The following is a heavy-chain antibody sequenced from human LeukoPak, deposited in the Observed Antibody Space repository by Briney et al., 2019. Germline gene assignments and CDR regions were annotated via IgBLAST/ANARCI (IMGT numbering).Heavy chain of an antibody. CDR2: INSDGSSA. Sequence: GGSLRLSCAASGFTFRSYWMHWVRQAPGKGLVWVSRINSDGSSASYADSVKGRFTISRDNAKNTLYLQMNRLRAEDTAVYYCVLGGFDYWGQGTLVSVSS. D-gene: IGHD3-16*01. CDR1: GFTFRSYW. J-gene: IGHJ4*02. CDR3: VLGGFDY. V-gene: IGHV3-74*01.